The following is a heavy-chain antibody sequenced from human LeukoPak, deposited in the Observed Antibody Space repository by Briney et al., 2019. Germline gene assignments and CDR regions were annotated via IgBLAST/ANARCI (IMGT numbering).Heavy chain of an antibody. J-gene: IGHJ4*02. D-gene: IGHD2-15*01. CDR1: GFTFDDYA. V-gene: IGHV3-9*01. Sequence: GGSLRLSCAASGFTFDDYAMHWVRQAPGKGLEWVSGISWNSGSIGYADSVKGRFTISRDNAKNSLYLQMNSLRAEDTAVYYCARDTIYCSGGSCYSDYWGQGTLVTVSS. CDR3: ARDTIYCSGGSCYSDY. CDR2: ISWNSGSI.